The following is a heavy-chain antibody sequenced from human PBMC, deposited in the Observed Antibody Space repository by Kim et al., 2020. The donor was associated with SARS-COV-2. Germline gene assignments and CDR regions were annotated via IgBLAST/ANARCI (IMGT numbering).Heavy chain of an antibody. CDR3: VKDRGIVVVVGDAFDI. CDR1: GFTFSSYA. CDR2: ISSNGGST. V-gene: IGHV3-64D*06. Sequence: GGSLRLSCSASGFTFSSYAMHWVRQAPGKGLEYVSAISSNGGSTYYADSVKGRFTISRDNSKNTLYLQMSSLRAEDTAVYYCVKDRGIVVVVGDAFDIWGQGTMVTVSS. J-gene: IGHJ3*02. D-gene: IGHD2-15*01.